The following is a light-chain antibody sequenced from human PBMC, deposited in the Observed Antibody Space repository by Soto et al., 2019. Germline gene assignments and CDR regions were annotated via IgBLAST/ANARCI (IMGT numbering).Light chain of an antibody. V-gene: IGKV3-11*01. CDR1: QSVSSY. J-gene: IGKJ4*01. CDR2: DAS. Sequence: EIMLTQSPATLSLSPGERATLSCRASQSVSSYLAWYQQKPGQAPRLLIYDASNRATGIPARFSGSGSRTDFTLTISSLEPEDFAVYYCQQRSNWPLTFGGGTKVEIK. CDR3: QQRSNWPLT.